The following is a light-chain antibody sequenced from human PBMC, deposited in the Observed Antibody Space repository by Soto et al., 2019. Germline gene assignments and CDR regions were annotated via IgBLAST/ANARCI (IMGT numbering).Light chain of an antibody. CDR1: QGIRND. J-gene: IGKJ5*01. V-gene: IGKV1-17*01. Sequence: DSEFIPSCSALSASVGLRVTFFCRASQGIRNDLGWYQQKPGKAPKRLXYAASSLQSGVPSRFSGSGSGTEFTLTISSLQPEDFATYYCLQHNSYPSITFGQGTRLEIK. CDR2: AAS. CDR3: LQHNSYPSIT.